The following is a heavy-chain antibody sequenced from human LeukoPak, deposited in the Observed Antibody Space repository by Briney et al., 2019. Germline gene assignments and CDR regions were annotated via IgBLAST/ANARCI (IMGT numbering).Heavy chain of an antibody. CDR2: IHCDGREQ. V-gene: IGHV3-30*02. CDR3: ARGRVGAQYGAFDI. J-gene: IGHJ3*02. Sequence: GSLRLSCAASGFIFSNHGMHWVRQAPGKGLEWVSFIHCDGREQYYADSVKGRFTISRDNSKNTLYLQMNSLRAEDTAVYYCARGRVGAQYGAFDIWGQGTMVTVSS. D-gene: IGHD1-26*01. CDR1: GFIFSNHG.